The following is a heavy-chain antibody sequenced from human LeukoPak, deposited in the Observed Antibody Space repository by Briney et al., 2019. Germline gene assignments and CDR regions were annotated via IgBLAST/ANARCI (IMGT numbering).Heavy chain of an antibody. J-gene: IGHJ6*02. V-gene: IGHV1-18*01. Sequence: ASVKVSCKASGYTFADYGISWVRQAPGQGLEWMAWISTYNHEANYARRFRGRVTMTTDTSTSTAYMELGSLRSEDTAVYYCARGVQRGYSGYDWAFRDYYYGMDVWGQGTTVTVSS. CDR3: ARGVQRGYSGYDWAFRDYYYGMDV. D-gene: IGHD5-12*01. CDR1: GYTFADYG. CDR2: ISTYNHEA.